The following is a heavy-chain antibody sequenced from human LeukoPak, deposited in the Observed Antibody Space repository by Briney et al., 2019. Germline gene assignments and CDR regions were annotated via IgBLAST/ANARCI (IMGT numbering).Heavy chain of an antibody. J-gene: IGHJ3*02. CDR1: GFTVSSNY. CDR2: IYSGGST. V-gene: IGHV3-66*01. Sequence: GGSLRLSCAASGFTVSSNYMSWVRQAPGKGLEWVSVIYSGGSTYYADSVKGRFTISRDNSKNTLYLQMNSLRAEDTAVYYCAREGLNHYGDSQILAFDIWGQGTMVTVSS. D-gene: IGHD4-17*01. CDR3: AREGLNHYGDSQILAFDI.